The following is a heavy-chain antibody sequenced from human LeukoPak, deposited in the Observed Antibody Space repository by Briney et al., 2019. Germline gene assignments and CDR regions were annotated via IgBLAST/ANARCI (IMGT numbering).Heavy chain of an antibody. CDR2: IIPIFGTA. CDR3: ARVDGSGGMDV. Sequence: ASVKVSCKASGGTFSSYAISWVRQAPGQGLEWMGGIIPIFGTANSAQKFQGRVTITADKSTSTAYMELSSLRSEDTAVYYCARVDGSGGMDVWGKGTTVTVSS. V-gene: IGHV1-69*06. CDR1: GGTFSSYA. D-gene: IGHD3-10*01. J-gene: IGHJ6*04.